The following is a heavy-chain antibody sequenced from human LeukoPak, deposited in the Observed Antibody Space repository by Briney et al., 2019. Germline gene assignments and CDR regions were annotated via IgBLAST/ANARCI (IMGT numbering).Heavy chain of an antibody. CDR1: GFTVSSNY. V-gene: IGHV3-66*01. CDR2: IYSGGST. Sequence: GGSLRLSCAASGFTVSSNYMSWVRQAPGRGLEWVSVIYSGGSTYYADSVKGRFTISRDNSKNTLYLQMNSLRAEDTAVYYCARDYGDYYFDYWGQGTLVTVSS. J-gene: IGHJ4*02. CDR3: ARDYGDYYFDY. D-gene: IGHD4-17*01.